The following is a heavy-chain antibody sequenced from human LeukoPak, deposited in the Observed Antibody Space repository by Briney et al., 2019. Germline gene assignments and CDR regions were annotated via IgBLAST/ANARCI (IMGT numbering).Heavy chain of an antibody. CDR1: GFTFSSYA. CDR3: AKDGTGGGHIVVVTAIPFDY. Sequence: PGGSLRLSCAASGFTFSSYAMSWVRQAPGKGLEWVSAISGSSGSTYYADSVKGRFTISRDNSKNTLYLQMNSLRAEDTAVYYCAKDGTGGGHIVVVTAIPFDYWGQGTLVTVSS. CDR2: ISGSSGST. J-gene: IGHJ4*02. V-gene: IGHV3-23*01. D-gene: IGHD2-21*02.